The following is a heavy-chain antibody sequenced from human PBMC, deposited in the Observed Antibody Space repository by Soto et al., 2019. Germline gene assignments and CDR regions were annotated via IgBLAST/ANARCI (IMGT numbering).Heavy chain of an antibody. CDR1: GDSVTSVSDY. CDR2: IYYSGSA. D-gene: IGHD2-15*01. J-gene: IGHJ6*02. V-gene: IGHV4-61*01. Sequence: SETLSPTCTVSGDSVTSVSDYWSWIRQPPGKGLEWIGYIYYSGSADYNPSLGSRVTISIDTSKNQFSLKLTSVTAADTAVYYCARVVGFGYYYYHMDLWGQGTTVTVSS. CDR3: ARVVGFGYYYYHMDL.